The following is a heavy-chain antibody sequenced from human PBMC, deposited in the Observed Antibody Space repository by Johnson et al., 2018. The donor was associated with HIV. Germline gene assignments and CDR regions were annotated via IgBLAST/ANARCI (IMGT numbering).Heavy chain of an antibody. D-gene: IGHD3-22*01. Sequence: QMQLVESGGGVVQPGGSLRLSCAASGFTFSTYGMHWVRQAPGKGLEWVAVMWYDGSNKYYADSVKGRFTIFRDNSKNTLYMQMKSLRVEDTAVYYCAKEGGITMRDAFDIWGQGTMVTVSS. CDR3: AKEGGITMRDAFDI. CDR1: GFTFSTYG. V-gene: IGHV3-30*02. J-gene: IGHJ3*02. CDR2: MWYDGSNK.